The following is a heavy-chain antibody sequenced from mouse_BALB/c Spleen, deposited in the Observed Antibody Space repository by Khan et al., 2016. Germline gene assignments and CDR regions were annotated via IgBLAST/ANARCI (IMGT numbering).Heavy chain of an antibody. CDR1: GYTFTNYG. V-gene: IGHV9-3-1*01. D-gene: IGHD1-1*01. J-gene: IGHJ1*01. CDR3: DRYRYSYGSSRYFDV. CDR2: INTYSGES. Sequence: QIQLVQSGPELKKPGKTVKISCKASGYTFTNYGMNWVKQAPGKGLKWMGWINTYSGESTYADDFKGRFAFSLETSANTAYLQINNLKNEDTATYVCDRYRYSYGSSRYFDVWGAGTTVTVSS.